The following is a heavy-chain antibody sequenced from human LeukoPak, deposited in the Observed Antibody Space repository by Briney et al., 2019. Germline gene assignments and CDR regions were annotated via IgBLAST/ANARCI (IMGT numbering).Heavy chain of an antibody. CDR2: IKSDGSST. Sequence: GGALRLSCAASGFTLRNYAMHWVRQTPGKGVVWVSRIKSDGSSTSYADSVKGRFTISRDNAKNTLYLQMNSLRAEDTAVYYCARGGAVAGTGDHWGQGTLVTVSS. D-gene: IGHD6-19*01. V-gene: IGHV3-74*01. J-gene: IGHJ4*02. CDR3: ARGGAVAGTGDH. CDR1: GFTLRNYA.